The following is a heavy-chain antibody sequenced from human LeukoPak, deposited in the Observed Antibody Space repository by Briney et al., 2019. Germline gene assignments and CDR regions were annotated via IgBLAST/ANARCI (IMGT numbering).Heavy chain of an antibody. V-gene: IGHV4-34*01. Sequence: SETLSLTCAVYGGSFSGYYWSWIRQPPGKGLEWIGEINHSGSTNYNPSLKSRVTISVDTSKNQFSLKLSSVTAADTAVYYCARARYYDSSGYRSRIHYYYYMDVWGKGTTVTVSS. D-gene: IGHD3-22*01. J-gene: IGHJ6*03. CDR1: GGSFSGYY. CDR2: INHSGST. CDR3: ARARYYDSSGYRSRIHYYYYMDV.